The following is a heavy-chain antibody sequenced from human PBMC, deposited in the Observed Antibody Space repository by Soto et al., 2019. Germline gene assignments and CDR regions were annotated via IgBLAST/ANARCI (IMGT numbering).Heavy chain of an antibody. CDR2: IYYSGST. CDR3: ARDRSGSYYGMDD. Sequence: TLSLTCTVSGGSISSGDYYWSCIRHTPGKGLEWIGYIYYSGSTYYNPSLKSRVTISVDTSKIQCSLKLSSVTAADTAVYYCARDRSGSYYGMDDWGQGTTVTVSS. V-gene: IGHV4-30-4*01. J-gene: IGHJ6*02. D-gene: IGHD1-26*01. CDR1: GGSISSGDYY.